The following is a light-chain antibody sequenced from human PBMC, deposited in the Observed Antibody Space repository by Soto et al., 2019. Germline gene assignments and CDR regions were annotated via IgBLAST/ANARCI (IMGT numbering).Light chain of an antibody. CDR3: YSYAGNSYV. Sequence: QSALTQPRSVSGSPGQSVTISWTGTSSDVGGYNYVSWYQQLPGKAPKLMIYDVGKRPSGVPDRFSGSKSGNTASLTISGLQAEDEADYYCYSYAGNSYVFGTGTKLTVL. J-gene: IGLJ1*01. CDR2: DVG. V-gene: IGLV2-11*01. CDR1: SSDVGGYNY.